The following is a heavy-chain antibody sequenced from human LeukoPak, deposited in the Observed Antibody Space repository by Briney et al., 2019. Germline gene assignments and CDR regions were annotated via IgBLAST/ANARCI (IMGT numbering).Heavy chain of an antibody. CDR3: ARVFGGRYYYDSSGYPN. V-gene: IGHV4-39*07. Sequence: SETLCLTCTVSGGSISSSSYYWGWIRQPPGKGLEWIGSIYYSGSTYYNTSLKSRVTISVDTSKNQFSLKLSSVTAADTAVYYCARVFGGRYYYDSSGYPNWGQGTLVTVSS. CDR2: IYYSGST. J-gene: IGHJ4*02. D-gene: IGHD3-22*01. CDR1: GGSISSSSYY.